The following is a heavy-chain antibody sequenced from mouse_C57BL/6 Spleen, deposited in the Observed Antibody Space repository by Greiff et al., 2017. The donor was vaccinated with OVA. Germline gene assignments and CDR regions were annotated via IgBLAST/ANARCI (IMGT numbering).Heavy chain of an antibody. CDR3: ATGTSRFAY. V-gene: IGHV1-52*01. CDR1: GYTFTSYW. CDR2: IDPSDSET. J-gene: IGHJ3*01. D-gene: IGHD4-1*01. Sequence: QVHVKQPGAELVRPGSSVKLSCKASGYTFTSYWLHWVKQRPIQGLEWIGNIDPSDSETHYNQKFKDKATLTVDKSSSTAYMQLSSLTSEDSAVYYCATGTSRFAYWGQGTLVTVSA.